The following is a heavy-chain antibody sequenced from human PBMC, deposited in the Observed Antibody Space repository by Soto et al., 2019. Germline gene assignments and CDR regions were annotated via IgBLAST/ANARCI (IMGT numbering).Heavy chain of an antibody. J-gene: IGHJ6*02. CDR1: GFTFSSYA. CDR3: AKERRVYYDSSGYYYYYYYGMDV. Sequence: SGGSLRLSCAASGFTFSSYAMSWVRQAPGKGLEWVSAISGSGGSTYYADSVKGRFTISRDNSKNTLYLQMNSLRAEDTAVYYCAKERRVYYDSSGYYYYYYYGMDVWGQGTTVTVSS. D-gene: IGHD3-22*01. CDR2: ISGSGGST. V-gene: IGHV3-23*01.